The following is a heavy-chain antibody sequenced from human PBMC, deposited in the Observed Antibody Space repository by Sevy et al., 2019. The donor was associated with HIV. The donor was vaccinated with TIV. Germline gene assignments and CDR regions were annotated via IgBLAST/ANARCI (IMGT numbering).Heavy chain of an antibody. CDR2: SGST. CDR3: ARGGPNQQQLDYFDH. CDR1: GVSVSPYY. V-gene: IGHV4-59*02. Sequence: SETLSLTCTVSGVSVSPYYWAWIRQPPGKGLECVAFSGSTNYSPSLKSRATTSVDTSKNQFSLKLSSVTAADTAIYYCARGGPNQQQLDYFDHWGQGTLVTVSS. D-gene: IGHD1-1*01. J-gene: IGHJ4*02.